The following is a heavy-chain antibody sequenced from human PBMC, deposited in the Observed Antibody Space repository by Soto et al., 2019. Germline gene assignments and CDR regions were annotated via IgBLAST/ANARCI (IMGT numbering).Heavy chain of an antibody. CDR1: GYTFTSYA. CDR2: INAGNGNT. J-gene: IGHJ6*02. CDR3: ARDSGGMDV. V-gene: IGHV1-3*01. Sequence: QVQLVQSGAEVKKPGASVKISCKTSGYTFTSYALHWVRQAPGQRLERMGWINAGNGNTKYSQKFQGRVIITRATSASTAYMELRSLKSEDTAVYYCARDSGGMDVWCQGPTVTVSS.